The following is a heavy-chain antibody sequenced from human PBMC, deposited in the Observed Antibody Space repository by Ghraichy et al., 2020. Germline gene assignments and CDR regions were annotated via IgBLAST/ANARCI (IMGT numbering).Heavy chain of an antibody. Sequence: GGSLRLSCAASGFTFSSHWMSWVRQVPGKGLELVANIKQDGSEKYYVDAVKGRFTISRDNAKNSLYLQMNSLRGEDTAVYYCARDVAGGWFDPWGQGTLVTVSS. CDR3: ARDVAGGWFDP. CDR2: IKQDGSEK. D-gene: IGHD6-19*01. J-gene: IGHJ5*02. V-gene: IGHV3-7*03. CDR1: GFTFSSHW.